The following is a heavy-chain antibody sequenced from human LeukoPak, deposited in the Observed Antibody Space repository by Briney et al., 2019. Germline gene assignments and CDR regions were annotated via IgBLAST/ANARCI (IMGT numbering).Heavy chain of an antibody. Sequence: GGSLRLSCAASGFTFSNYAMSWVRQAPGKGLEWVSLISGSGGNTYFADSVKGRFTISRDNSKNTLYLQMNSLRAEDTATYYCAKERTQTTSFDYWGQGTLVTVSS. J-gene: IGHJ4*02. CDR2: ISGSGGNT. CDR1: GFTFSNYA. CDR3: AKERTQTTSFDY. D-gene: IGHD2/OR15-2a*01. V-gene: IGHV3-23*01.